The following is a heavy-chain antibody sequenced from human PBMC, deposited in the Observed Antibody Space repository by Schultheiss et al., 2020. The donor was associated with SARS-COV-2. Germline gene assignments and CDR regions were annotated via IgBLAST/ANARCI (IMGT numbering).Heavy chain of an antibody. CDR3: ARGDPVTPLRLFDY. D-gene: IGHD4-11*01. V-gene: IGHV4-31*03. J-gene: IGHJ4*02. CDR1: GGSISSGSYY. CDR2: IYYSGST. Sequence: SETLSLTCTVSGGSISSGSYYWSWIRQHPGKGLEWIGYIYYSGSTYYNPSLKSRVTISVDTSKNQFSLKLSSVTAADTAVYYCARGDPVTPLRLFDYWGQGTLVTVSS.